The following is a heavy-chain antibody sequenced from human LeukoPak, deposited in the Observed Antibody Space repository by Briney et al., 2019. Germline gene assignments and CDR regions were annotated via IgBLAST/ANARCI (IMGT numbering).Heavy chain of an antibody. V-gene: IGHV4-34*01. D-gene: IGHD6-6*01. CDR2: INHSGST. Sequence: PSETLSLTCAVYGGSFSGYYWSWIRQPPGQGLEWVGEINHSGSTNYNPSLKSRVTISVDTSKNQFSLKLSSVTAADTAVYYCARGRVAASPVGPFDYWGQGTLVTVSS. CDR1: GGSFSGYY. CDR3: ARGRVAASPVGPFDY. J-gene: IGHJ4*02.